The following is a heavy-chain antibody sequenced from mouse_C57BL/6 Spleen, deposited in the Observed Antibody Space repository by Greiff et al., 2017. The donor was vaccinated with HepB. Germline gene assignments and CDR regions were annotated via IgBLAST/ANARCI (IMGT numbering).Heavy chain of an antibody. CDR1: GFTFSSYG. Sequence: EVQVVESGGDLVKPGGSLKLSCAASGFTFSSYGMSWVRQTPDKRLEWVATISSGGSYTYYPDSVKGRFTISRDNAKNTLYLQMSSLKSEDTAMYYCARQGDYGNYNWYFDVWGTGTTVTVSS. CDR3: ARQGDYGNYNWYFDV. V-gene: IGHV5-6*01. D-gene: IGHD2-1*01. J-gene: IGHJ1*03. CDR2: ISSGGSYT.